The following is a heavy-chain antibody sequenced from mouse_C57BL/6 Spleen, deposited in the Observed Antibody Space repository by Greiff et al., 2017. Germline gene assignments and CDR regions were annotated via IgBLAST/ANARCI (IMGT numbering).Heavy chain of an antibody. CDR1: GYTFTDYY. V-gene: IGHV1-77*01. D-gene: IGHD1-1*01. J-gene: IGHJ3*01. CDR2: IGPASGCT. CDR3: SSSYYYGSLWFAY. Sequence: QVHVKQSGAELVKPGASVKISCKASGYTFTDYYINWVKQRPGKGLEWIGKIGPASGCTYYNEKFKGKATLTVDKSSSTAYMQLSSMTSEDSAVDFCSSSYYYGSLWFAYWGQGTLVTVSA.